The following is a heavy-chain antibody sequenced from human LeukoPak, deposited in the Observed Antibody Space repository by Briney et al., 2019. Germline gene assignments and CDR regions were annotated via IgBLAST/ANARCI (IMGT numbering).Heavy chain of an antibody. D-gene: IGHD2-21*01. CDR3: AGATYYGSSYTMDV. V-gene: IGHV1-8*01. CDR1: GYTFTNYD. CDR2: MNPNSGNT. J-gene: IGHJ6*02. Sequence: ASVKVSCKASGYTFTNYDINWVRQATGQGLEWMGWMNPNSGNTGYAQEFQGRVTMTRDTSINTAYMELSGLGSEDTAIYYCAGATYYGSSYTMDVWGQGTTVTVSS.